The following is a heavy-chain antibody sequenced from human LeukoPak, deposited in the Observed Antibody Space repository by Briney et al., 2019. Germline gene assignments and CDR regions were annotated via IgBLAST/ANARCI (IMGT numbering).Heavy chain of an antibody. Sequence: GGSLRLSCAASGFTFSIYAMSWVRQAPGKGLEWVSTLSGTGDSTYYADSVKGWFTISRDNSKNTLYLQMNSLRAEDTAVYYCAKNLATKDTFNAFDIWGQGTMVTVSS. CDR2: LSGTGDST. D-gene: IGHD5-24*01. J-gene: IGHJ3*02. V-gene: IGHV3-23*01. CDR3: AKNLATKDTFNAFDI. CDR1: GFTFSIYA.